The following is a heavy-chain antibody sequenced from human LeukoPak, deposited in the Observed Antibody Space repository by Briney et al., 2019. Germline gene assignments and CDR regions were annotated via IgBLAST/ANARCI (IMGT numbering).Heavy chain of an antibody. CDR2: ISSGGHYT. V-gene: IGHV3-48*03. D-gene: IGHD2/OR15-2a*01. J-gene: IGHJ6*02. CDR1: GFTFSSYE. Sequence: GGSLRLSCAAPGFTFSSYEMNWVRQAPGKGLEWVSYISSGGHYTFYADSLKGRFTVSRDNAKNSLFLQMDSLRAEDTAVYYCARSFCTSATCSKGYSYYVMDVWGQGTTVTVSS. CDR3: ARSFCTSATCSKGYSYYVMDV.